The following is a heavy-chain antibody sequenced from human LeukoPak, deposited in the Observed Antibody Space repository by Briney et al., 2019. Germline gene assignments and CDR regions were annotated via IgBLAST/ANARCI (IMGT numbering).Heavy chain of an antibody. J-gene: IGHJ5*02. V-gene: IGHV3-48*01. CDR1: GFTFSSYN. CDR2: ISGSSSTI. Sequence: GGSLRLSCAASGFTFSSYNMNWVRQAPGKGLEWVSYISGSSSTIYYADSVKGRFTISRDNAKNSLFLQMNSLRADDTAVYYCARAKPPDHWGQGTLVTVSS. CDR3: ARAKPPDH.